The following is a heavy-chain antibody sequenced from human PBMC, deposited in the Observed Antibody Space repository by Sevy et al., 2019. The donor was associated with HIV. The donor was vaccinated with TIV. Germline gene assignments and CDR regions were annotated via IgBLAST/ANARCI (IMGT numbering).Heavy chain of an antibody. CDR3: AKDINRGCDGINCYPYYYYFYGLDV. V-gene: IGHV3-9*01. D-gene: IGHD2-21*01. CDR2: VSWNSRNI. Sequence: GGSLRLSCAASGFPFNDHAMHWVRQVPGKGLEWVSGVSWNSRNIGYADSVKGRFTISRDNANHFLYLEMSSLRPEDTAFYYCAKDINRGCDGINCYPYYYYFYGLDVWGQGTTVTVSS. J-gene: IGHJ6*02. CDR1: GFPFNDHA.